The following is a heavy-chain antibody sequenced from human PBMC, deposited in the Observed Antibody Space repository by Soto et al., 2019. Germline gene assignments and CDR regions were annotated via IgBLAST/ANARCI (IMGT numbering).Heavy chain of an antibody. CDR2: IYYTGTT. D-gene: IGHD3-22*01. CDR3: ARLGGFYPDIDS. V-gene: IGHV4-59*08. Sequence: KPSETLSLTCTVSGGSISSYYWSWIRQPPGKGLEWIGYIYYTGTTTYNPSIKSRVTISVDSSKNQFSLNLTSVSAADTAVYYCARLGGFYPDIDSWGQGTLVTVSS. CDR1: GGSISSYY. J-gene: IGHJ5*01.